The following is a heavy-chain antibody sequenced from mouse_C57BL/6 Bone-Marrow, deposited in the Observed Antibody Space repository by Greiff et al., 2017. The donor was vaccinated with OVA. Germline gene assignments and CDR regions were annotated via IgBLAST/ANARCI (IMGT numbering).Heavy chain of an antibody. J-gene: IGHJ3*01. Sequence: EVHLVESGGGLVKPGGSLKLSCAASGFTFSDYGMHWVRQAPEKGLEWVAYISSGSSTIYYADTVKGRFTISRGNAKNTLFLQMTSLRSEDTAMYYCAIIPWFAYWGQGTLVTVSA. V-gene: IGHV5-17*01. CDR1: GFTFSDYG. CDR2: ISSGSSTI. CDR3: AIIPWFAY.